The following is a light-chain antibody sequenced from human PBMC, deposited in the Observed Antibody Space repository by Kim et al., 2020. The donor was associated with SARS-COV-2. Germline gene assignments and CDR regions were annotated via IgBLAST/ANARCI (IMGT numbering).Light chain of an antibody. Sequence: QSVLTQPASVSGSPGQSITISCTGTSSDVGGYNYVSWYQQHPGKAPKLMIYDVSNRPSGVSNRFSGSKSGNTASLTISGLQAEDEADYYCSSYTSSSPSHMVFGGGTQLTVL. CDR2: DVS. CDR1: SSDVGGYNY. V-gene: IGLV2-14*03. J-gene: IGLJ2*01. CDR3: SSYTSSSPSHMV.